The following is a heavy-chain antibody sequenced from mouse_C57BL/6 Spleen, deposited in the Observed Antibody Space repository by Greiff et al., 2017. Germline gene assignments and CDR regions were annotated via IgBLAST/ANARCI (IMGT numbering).Heavy chain of an antibody. CDR1: GFTFSSYA. CDR2: ISSGGDYI. CDR3: TREGTTVVFDY. Sequence: EVHLVESGEGLVKPGGSLKLSCAASGFTFSSYAMSWVRQTPEKRLEWVAYISSGGDYIYYADTVKGRFTISRDNARNTLYLQMSSLKSEDTAMYYCTREGTTVVFDYWGQGTTLTVSS. V-gene: IGHV5-9-1*02. D-gene: IGHD1-1*01. J-gene: IGHJ2*01.